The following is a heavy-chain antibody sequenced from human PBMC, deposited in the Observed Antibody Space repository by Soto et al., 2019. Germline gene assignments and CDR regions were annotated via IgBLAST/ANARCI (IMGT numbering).Heavy chain of an antibody. V-gene: IGHV3-30*18. Sequence: GVSLRLSCAASGFTFSSYGMHWVRQAPGKGLEWVAVISYDGSNKYYADSVKGRFTISRDNSKNTLYLQMNSLRAEDTAVYYCAKEGPKAAMALTIYYGMDVWGQGTTVTVSS. J-gene: IGHJ6*02. CDR3: AKEGPKAAMALTIYYGMDV. CDR2: ISYDGSNK. CDR1: GFTFSSYG. D-gene: IGHD5-18*01.